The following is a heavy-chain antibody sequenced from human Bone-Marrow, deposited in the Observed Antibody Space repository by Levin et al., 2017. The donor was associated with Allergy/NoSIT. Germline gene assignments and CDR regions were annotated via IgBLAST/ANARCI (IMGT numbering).Heavy chain of an antibody. CDR3: ARVLSSGWWYFDF. Sequence: GESLKISCQTSGYTFTSYHIHWVRQAPGQGLEWMGIINPSGGSTNYAQKFQGRITMTRDTSTSTVYMELSRPRSEDTAVYYCARVLSSGWWYFDFWGQGTLVTVSS. CDR1: GYTFTSYH. CDR2: INPSGGST. J-gene: IGHJ4*02. D-gene: IGHD6-19*01. V-gene: IGHV1-46*01.